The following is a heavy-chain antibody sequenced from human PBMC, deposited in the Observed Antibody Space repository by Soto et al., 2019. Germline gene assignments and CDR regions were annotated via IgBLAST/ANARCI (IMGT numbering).Heavy chain of an antibody. CDR1: GYSFTSYW. V-gene: IGHV5-51*01. J-gene: IGHJ6*02. CDR3: ARHKGGSAAGNNYYYYYGMDV. D-gene: IGHD6-13*01. CDR2: IYPGDSDT. Sequence: EVQLVQSGAEVKKPGESLKISCKGSGYSFTSYWIGWVRQMPGKGLEWMGIIYPGDSDTRYSPSFQGQVTISADKSISPAYLQWSSLKASDTAMYYCARHKGGSAAGNNYYYYYGMDVWGQGTTVTVSS.